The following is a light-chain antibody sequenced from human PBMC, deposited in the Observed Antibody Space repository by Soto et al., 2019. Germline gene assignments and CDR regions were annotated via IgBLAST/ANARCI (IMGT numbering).Light chain of an antibody. J-gene: IGKJ1*01. Sequence: DIPMTQSPPSLSASVGDRVTITCRASQSISSYLNWYQQKPGKAPKVLIYSASNLESGVPSRFSGSGSGTDFTLTISSLQPEDFATYYCQQSYNTPRTFGQGTKVEIK. CDR3: QQSYNTPRT. CDR2: SAS. V-gene: IGKV1-39*01. CDR1: QSISSY.